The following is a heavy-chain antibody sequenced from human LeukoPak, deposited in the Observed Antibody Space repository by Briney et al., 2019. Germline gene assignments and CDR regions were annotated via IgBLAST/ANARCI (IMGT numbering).Heavy chain of an antibody. CDR3: AKDLLYYYDSSGYYLPDY. CDR2: ISYDGSNK. Sequence: GGSLRLSCAASGFTFSSYGMHWVRQAPGKGLEWVAVISYDGSNKYYADSVKGRFTISRDNSKNTLYLQMNSLRAEDTAVYYCAKDLLYYYDSSGYYLPDYWGQGTLVTVSS. CDR1: GFTFSSYG. D-gene: IGHD3-22*01. J-gene: IGHJ4*02. V-gene: IGHV3-30*18.